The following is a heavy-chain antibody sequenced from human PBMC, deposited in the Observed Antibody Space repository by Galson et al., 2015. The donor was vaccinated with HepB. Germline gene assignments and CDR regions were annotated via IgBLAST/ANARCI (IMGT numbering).Heavy chain of an antibody. D-gene: IGHD1-1*01. CDR1: GFTFSNYG. V-gene: IGHV3-23*01. J-gene: IGHJ4*02. CDR3: AKGRLTSGPFDY. CDR2: ISGSGDST. Sequence: SLRLSCAASGFTFSNYGITWVRQAPGKGLEWVSTISGSGDSTYYADSVKGRFTISRDNSKNTMYPHMNSLRADDTAVYYCAKGRLTSGPFDYWGQGTLVTVSS.